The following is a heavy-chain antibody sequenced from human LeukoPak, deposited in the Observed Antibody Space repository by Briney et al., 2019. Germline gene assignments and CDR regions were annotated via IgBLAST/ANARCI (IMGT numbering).Heavy chain of an antibody. V-gene: IGHV1-46*01. Sequence: ASVKVSCKASGYTFTDSYVHWVRQAPGQGLEWMGIINPSGGSTTYAQKFQGRVTMTRDTSTSTVYMGLSSLRSEDTAVYYCARERSIAARHFVYWGQGTRVTVSS. J-gene: IGHJ4*02. CDR2: INPSGGST. CDR1: GYTFTDSY. CDR3: ARERSIAARHFVY. D-gene: IGHD6-6*01.